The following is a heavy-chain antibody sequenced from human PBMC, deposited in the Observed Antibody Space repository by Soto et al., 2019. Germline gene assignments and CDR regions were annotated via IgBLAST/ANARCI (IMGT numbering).Heavy chain of an antibody. Sequence: PVGSLRVSYAASGLNFINYGMHWIRQAPGKGLEWVAVISYDGSNKYYADSVKGRFTISRDNSKNTLYLQMNSLRAEDTAVYYCARSRIAAAGFDSYYYYGMDVWGQGTTVTGSS. CDR1: GLNFINYG. V-gene: IGHV3-30-3*01. D-gene: IGHD6-13*01. J-gene: IGHJ6*02. CDR3: ARSRIAAAGFDSYYYYGMDV. CDR2: ISYDGSNK.